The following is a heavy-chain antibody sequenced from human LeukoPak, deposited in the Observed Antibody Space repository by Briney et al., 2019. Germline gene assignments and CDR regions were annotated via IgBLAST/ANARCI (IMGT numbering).Heavy chain of an antibody. CDR1: GGSISSKNDY. D-gene: IGHD4-23*01. CDR3: ARVWSNYGGNHLDY. J-gene: IGHJ4*02. Sequence: SETLSLTCTVSGGSISSKNDYWGWIRRPPGKGLEWIGSIYYSGSTYYNPSLKSRVTISVDTSKNQFSLKLSSVTAADTAVYYCARVWSNYGGNHLDYWGQGTLVTVSS. V-gene: IGHV4-39*07. CDR2: IYYSGST.